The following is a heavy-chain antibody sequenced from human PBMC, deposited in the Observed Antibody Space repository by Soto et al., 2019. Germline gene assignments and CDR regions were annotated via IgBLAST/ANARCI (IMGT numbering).Heavy chain of an antibody. D-gene: IGHD6-6*01. CDR1: GGTFSSYA. J-gene: IGHJ5*02. CDR3: ARDEIAALRGGSRYNWFDP. CDR2: IIPIFGTA. V-gene: IGHV1-69*01. Sequence: QVQLVQSGAEVKKPGSSVKVSCKASGGTFSSYAISWVRQAPGQGLEWMGGIIPIFGTANYAQKFQGRVTITADESTSTAYMELSSLRSEDTAVYYCARDEIAALRGGSRYNWFDPWGQGTLVTVSS.